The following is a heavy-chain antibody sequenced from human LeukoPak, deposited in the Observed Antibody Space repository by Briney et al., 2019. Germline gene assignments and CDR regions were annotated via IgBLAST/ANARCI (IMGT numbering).Heavy chain of an antibody. CDR1: GGSISSSSYY. CDR3: ARQSVGFGDLGFDY. V-gene: IGHV4-39*01. D-gene: IGHD3-10*01. CDR2: IYYSGST. Sequence: KPSETLSLTCTVSGGSISSSSYYWGWIRQPPGKGLEWIGSIYYSGSTYYNPSLKSRVTISVDTSKNQFSLKLSSVTAADTAVYYCARQSVGFGDLGFDYWGQGTLVTVSS. J-gene: IGHJ4*02.